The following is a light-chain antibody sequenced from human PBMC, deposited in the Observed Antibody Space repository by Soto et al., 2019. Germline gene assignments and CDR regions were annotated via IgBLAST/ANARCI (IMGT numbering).Light chain of an antibody. V-gene: IGKV3-20*01. CDR3: QQYGSSGT. CDR1: QTFRNNY. CDR2: DAS. Sequence: EFVLTQSPGTLSLSPGERTTLSCRASQTFRNNYLAWDRQKPGRAPTLLIYDASNRATGIPDRFSGGGSGTDFTLTISRLEPEDFAVYYCQQYGSSGTFGQGTKVDIK. J-gene: IGKJ1*01.